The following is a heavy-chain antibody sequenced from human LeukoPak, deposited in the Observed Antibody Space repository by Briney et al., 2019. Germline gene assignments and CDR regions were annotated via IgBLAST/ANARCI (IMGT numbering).Heavy chain of an antibody. CDR3: ARGAAAGPYAY. D-gene: IGHD6-13*01. Sequence: SETLSLTCTVSGGSISSGGYYWSWIRQPPGKGLEWIGEINHSGSTNYNPSLKSRVTISVDTSKNQFSLKLSSVTAADTAVYYCARGAAAGPYAYWGQGTLVTVSS. J-gene: IGHJ4*02. V-gene: IGHV4-39*07. CDR2: INHSGST. CDR1: GGSISSGGYY.